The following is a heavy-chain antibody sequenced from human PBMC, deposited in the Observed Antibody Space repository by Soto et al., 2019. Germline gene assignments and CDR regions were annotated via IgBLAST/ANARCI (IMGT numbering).Heavy chain of an antibody. CDR2: IYYSGST. Sequence: QVQLQESGPGLVKPSQTLSLTCTVSGGSISSGGYYWSWIRQHPGKGLEWIGFIYYSGSTYYNPSIKSRVTISVDTCKNKVSLKLSSVTAAHTAVYYCARVWGTGSMVRGLAYYYIDLWGKGTTVTVSS. CDR1: GGSISSGGYY. D-gene: IGHD3-10*01. V-gene: IGHV4-31*03. CDR3: ARVWGTGSMVRGLAYYYIDL. J-gene: IGHJ6*03.